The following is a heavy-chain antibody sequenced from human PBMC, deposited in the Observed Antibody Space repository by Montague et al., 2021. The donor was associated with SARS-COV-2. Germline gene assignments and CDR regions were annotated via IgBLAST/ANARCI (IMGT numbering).Heavy chain of an antibody. CDR3: ARDRLRYGWFDP. D-gene: IGHD5-12*01. Sequence: LVKPTQTLTLTCTVSGGSIISTTSNWGWIRQPPGKGLEWIGSIYYTANTYYTPSLKTRVTISVDTSKNQFSLRLRSVTAADTAVYYCARDRLRYGWFDPWGQGTLVTVSS. J-gene: IGHJ5*02. CDR2: IYYTANT. V-gene: IGHV4-39*01. CDR1: GGSIISTTSN.